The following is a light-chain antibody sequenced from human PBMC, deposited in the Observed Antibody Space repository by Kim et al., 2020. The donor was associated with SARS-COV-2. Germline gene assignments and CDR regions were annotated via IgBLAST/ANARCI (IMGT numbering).Light chain of an antibody. CDR1: RGSNASKY. Sequence: TTVTSSGTRSRGSNASKYVRCYQPRPGSAPTTVIYEDNQRPSGVPDRFSGSIDSSSNSASLTISGLKTEDEADYYCQSYDSSNWVFGGGTKLTVL. V-gene: IGLV6-57*03. CDR3: QSYDSSNWV. J-gene: IGLJ3*02. CDR2: EDN.